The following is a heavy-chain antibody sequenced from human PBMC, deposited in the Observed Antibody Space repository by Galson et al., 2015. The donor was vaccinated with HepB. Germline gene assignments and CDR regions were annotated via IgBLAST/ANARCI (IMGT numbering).Heavy chain of an antibody. V-gene: IGHV3-48*03. D-gene: IGHD4-17*01. CDR1: GFTFNTYE. CDR3: ARTHFGDYDY. CDR2: IGSNNGNVV. Sequence: SLRLSCAASGFTFNTYEMNWVRQAPGKGLEWVSYIGSNNGNVVYYADAVKGRFTISRDNAKNSLYLQMNSLRAEDTAVYYCARTHFGDYDYWGQGTLVTVSS. J-gene: IGHJ4*02.